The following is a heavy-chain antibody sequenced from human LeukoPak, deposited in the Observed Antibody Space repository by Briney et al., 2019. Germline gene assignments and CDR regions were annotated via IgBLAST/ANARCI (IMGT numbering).Heavy chain of an antibody. CDR1: GGTFSSYA. CDR2: IIPIFGTA. J-gene: IGHJ5*02. Sequence: RASVKVSCKASGGTFSSYAISWVRQAPGQGLEWMGRIIPIFGTANYAQKFQGRATITTDESTSTAYMELSSLRSEDTAVYYWARVLDSSGYLNWFDPWGQGTLVTVSS. D-gene: IGHD3-22*01. CDR3: ARVLDSSGYLNWFDP. V-gene: IGHV1-69*05.